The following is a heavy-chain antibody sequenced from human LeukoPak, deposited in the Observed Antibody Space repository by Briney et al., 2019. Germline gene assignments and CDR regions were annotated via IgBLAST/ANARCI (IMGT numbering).Heavy chain of an antibody. D-gene: IGHD3-10*01. V-gene: IGHV4-59*09. CDR2: IYYSVST. CDR3: ARGGRGRNWFDP. Sequence: LXWIGYIYYSVSTNYNLSLKSRVTISVDTSENQFSLKLTSMTAADTAVYYCARGGRGRNWFDPWGQGTLVTVSS. J-gene: IGHJ5*02.